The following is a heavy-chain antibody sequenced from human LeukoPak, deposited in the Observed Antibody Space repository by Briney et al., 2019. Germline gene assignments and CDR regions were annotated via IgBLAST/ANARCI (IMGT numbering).Heavy chain of an antibody. J-gene: IGHJ5*02. CDR3: AREGSGSYSRYNWFDP. V-gene: IGHV4-59*01. D-gene: IGHD3-10*01. CDR1: GGSISSYY. Sequence: SETLSLTCTVSGGSISSYYWSWIRQPPGKGLEWIGYIYYSGSTNYNPSLKSRVTIPVDTSKNQFSLKLSSVTAADTAVYYCAREGSGSYSRYNWFDPWGQGTLVTVSS. CDR2: IYYSGST.